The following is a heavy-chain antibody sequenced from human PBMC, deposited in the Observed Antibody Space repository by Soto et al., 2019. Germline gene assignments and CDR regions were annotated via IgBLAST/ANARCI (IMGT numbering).Heavy chain of an antibody. CDR2: IYPGDSDT. D-gene: IGHD6-19*01. Sequence: GESLKISCKASGYSFTNYWIGWVRQMPGKGLEWMGIIYPGDSDTRYSPSFQGQVTISADKSSSTAYLQWSSLKASDTAMYFCARRLGYNSGWYSDSWGQGTLVTVSS. CDR1: GYSFTNYW. V-gene: IGHV5-51*01. J-gene: IGHJ4*02. CDR3: ARRLGYNSGWYSDS.